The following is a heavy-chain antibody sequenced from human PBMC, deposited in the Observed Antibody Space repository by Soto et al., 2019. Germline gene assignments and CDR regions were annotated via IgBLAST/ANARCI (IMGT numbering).Heavy chain of an antibody. Sequence: QVTLKESGPVLVKPTETLTLTCTVSGFSLSNARMGVSWIRQPPGKALEWLAHIFSNDEKSYSTSLKSRLTISKDTSKSQVVLTMTNMDPVDTATYYCARIRGFTRITMIGSGYFDYWGQGTLVTVSS. J-gene: IGHJ4*02. D-gene: IGHD3-22*01. CDR2: IFSNDEK. CDR1: GFSLSNARMG. CDR3: ARIRGFTRITMIGSGYFDY. V-gene: IGHV2-26*01.